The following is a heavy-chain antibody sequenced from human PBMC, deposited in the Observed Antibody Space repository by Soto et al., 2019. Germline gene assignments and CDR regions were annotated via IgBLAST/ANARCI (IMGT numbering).Heavy chain of an antibody. J-gene: IGHJ4*02. V-gene: IGHV4-59*08. CDR2: IHYSGST. Sequence: PSETLSLTCTVSSGSISSYYWSWIRQPPGKGLEWIGYIHYSGSTKYNPSLKSRVTISADTSKNQFSLKLSSVTAADTAVYYCARGHYDYWSGSFATIDYWGQGTQVTVSS. D-gene: IGHD3-3*01. CDR3: ARGHYDYWSGSFATIDY. CDR1: SGSISSYY.